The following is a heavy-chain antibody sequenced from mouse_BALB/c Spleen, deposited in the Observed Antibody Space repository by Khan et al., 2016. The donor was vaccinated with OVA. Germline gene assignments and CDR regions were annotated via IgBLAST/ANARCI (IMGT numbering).Heavy chain of an antibody. CDR3: ARNNYYGYAMDY. J-gene: IGHJ4*01. CDR2: ISYSGIT. Sequence: EVQLQESGPGLVKPSQSLSLTCTVTGYSITSGYAWNWIRQFPGNKLEWMGYISYSGITSYNPSLRSRISITRDTSKNQFFLQLNSVTTEDTATYYCARNNYYGYAMDYGGQGTSVTVSS. CDR1: GYSITSGYA. D-gene: IGHD1-1*01. V-gene: IGHV3-2*02.